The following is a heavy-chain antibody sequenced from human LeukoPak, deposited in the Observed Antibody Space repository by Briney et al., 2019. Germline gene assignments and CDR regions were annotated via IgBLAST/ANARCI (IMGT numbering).Heavy chain of an antibody. CDR1: GGSFSCYY. V-gene: IGHV4-34*01. D-gene: IGHD6-13*01. CDR3: ARVWQQLVGYYYYYYMDV. J-gene: IGHJ6*03. CDR2: INHSGST. Sequence: SETLSLTCAVYGGSFSCYYWSWIRQPPGKGLEWIGEINHSGSTNYNPSLKSRVTISVDTSKNQFSLKLSSVTAADTAVYYCARVWQQLVGYYYYYYMDVWGKGTTVTVSS.